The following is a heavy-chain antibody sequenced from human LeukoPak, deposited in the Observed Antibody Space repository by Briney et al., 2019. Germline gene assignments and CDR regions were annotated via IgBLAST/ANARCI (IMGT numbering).Heavy chain of an antibody. CDR2: IYYSGST. J-gene: IGHJ4*02. V-gene: IGHV4-30-4*07. D-gene: IGHD4-11*01. Sequence: PSQTLSLTCAVSGGSISSGGYSWSWIRQPPGKGLEWIGYIYYSGSTYYNPSLKSRVTISVDTSKNQFSLKLSSVTAADTAVCYCARATGWGYDYWGQGTLVTVSS. CDR1: GGSISSGGYS. CDR3: ARATGWGYDY.